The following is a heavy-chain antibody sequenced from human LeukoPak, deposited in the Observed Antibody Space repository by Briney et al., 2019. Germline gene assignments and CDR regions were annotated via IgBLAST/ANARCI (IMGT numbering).Heavy chain of an antibody. Sequence: GGSLRLSCAASGFTFSSYAMHWVRQAPGKGLEWVAVISYDGSNKYYADSVKGRFTISRDNSKNTLYLQMNSLRAEDTAVYYCARDLDGWNDVLYGYFDYWGQGTLVTVSS. J-gene: IGHJ4*02. CDR1: GFTFSSYA. CDR2: ISYDGSNK. V-gene: IGHV3-30*04. CDR3: ARDLDGWNDVLYGYFDY. D-gene: IGHD1-1*01.